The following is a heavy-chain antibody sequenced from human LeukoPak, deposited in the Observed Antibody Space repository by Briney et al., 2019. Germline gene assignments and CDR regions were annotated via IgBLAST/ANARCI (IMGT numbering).Heavy chain of an antibody. CDR1: GLSLNNYA. CDR2: IKQDGSEK. Sequence: PGGSLRLSCTASGLSLNNYAMSWVRQAPGKGLEWVANIKQDGSEKYYVDSVKGRFTISRDNAKNTLYLQMNSLRAEDTAVYYCAKDYSKTSYYGSGTYYRPNWFDPWGQGTLVTVSS. CDR3: AKDYSKTSYYGSGTYYRPNWFDP. D-gene: IGHD3-10*01. J-gene: IGHJ5*02. V-gene: IGHV3-7*01.